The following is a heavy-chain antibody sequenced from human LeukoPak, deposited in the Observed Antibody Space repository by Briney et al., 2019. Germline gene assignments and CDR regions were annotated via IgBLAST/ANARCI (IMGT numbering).Heavy chain of an antibody. CDR2: IYPGDSDT. Sequence: GESLKISCKGSGYSFNSYWIGWVRQMPGKGLEWMGIIYPGDSDTRYSPSLQGQVTISVDKSISTAYLQWSSLRASDSAMYYCARPLQVGFSGSLRYWGQGTLVTVSS. CDR1: GYSFNSYW. D-gene: IGHD1-26*01. V-gene: IGHV5-51*01. CDR3: ARPLQVGFSGSLRY. J-gene: IGHJ4*02.